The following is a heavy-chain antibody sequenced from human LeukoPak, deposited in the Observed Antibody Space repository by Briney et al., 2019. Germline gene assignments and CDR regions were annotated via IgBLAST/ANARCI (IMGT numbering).Heavy chain of an antibody. CDR2: MNPNSGNT. D-gene: IGHD4-11*01. V-gene: IGHV1-8*01. J-gene: IGHJ6*02. CDR1: GYTFTSYD. Sequence: ASVKVSCKASGYTFTSYDINWVRQATGQKLEWMGWMNPNSGNTGYAQNFQGRVTMTRNTSISTAYMELSSLRSEDTAVYYCARFDYTQAHYYGMDVWGQGTTVTVSS. CDR3: ARFDYTQAHYYGMDV.